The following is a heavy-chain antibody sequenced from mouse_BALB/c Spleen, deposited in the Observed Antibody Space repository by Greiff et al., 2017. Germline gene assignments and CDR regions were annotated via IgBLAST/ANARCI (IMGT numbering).Heavy chain of an antibody. Sequence: LQQPGSELVRPGASVKLSCTASVYTFTSYWMHWVKQRHGQGLEWIGNIYPGSGSTNYDEKFKSKGTLTVDTSSSTAYMHLSSLTSEDSAVYYCTREGLPHAMDYWGQGTSVTVSS. D-gene: IGHD2-2*01. V-gene: IGHV1S22*01. CDR1: VYTFTSYW. CDR3: TREGLPHAMDY. CDR2: IYPGSGST. J-gene: IGHJ4*01.